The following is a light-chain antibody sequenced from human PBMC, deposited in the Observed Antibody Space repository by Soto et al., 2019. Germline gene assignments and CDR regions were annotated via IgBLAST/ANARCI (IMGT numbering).Light chain of an antibody. Sequence: DIQMTQSPSSLSASVGDRVTITCRASQSISSYLNWYQQKPGKAPTLLIYAASNLQSGVPSRFSGSGSGTDFTLTISSLQPEDFATYYCQQSYRTLWTFGQGTKVDI. CDR2: AAS. CDR3: QQSYRTLWT. J-gene: IGKJ1*01. V-gene: IGKV1-39*01. CDR1: QSISSY.